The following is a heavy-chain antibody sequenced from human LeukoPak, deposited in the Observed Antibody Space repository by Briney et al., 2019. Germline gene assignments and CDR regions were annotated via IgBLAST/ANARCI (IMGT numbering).Heavy chain of an antibody. Sequence: PSETLSLTCTVSGVSISTYYWSWIRQPPGKGLEWIGYIYYSGSTNNNPSLKSRVTISVDTSKNQFSLKLSSVTAADTAVYYCARHVPYSGYDIFDYWGQGTLVTVSS. CDR2: IYYSGST. CDR1: GVSISTYY. D-gene: IGHD5-12*01. CDR3: ARHVPYSGYDIFDY. V-gene: IGHV4-59*08. J-gene: IGHJ4*02.